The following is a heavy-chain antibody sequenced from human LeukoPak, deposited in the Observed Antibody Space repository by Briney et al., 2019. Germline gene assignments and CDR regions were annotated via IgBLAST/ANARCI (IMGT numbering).Heavy chain of an antibody. J-gene: IGHJ5*02. CDR2: IYYSGST. Sequence: SETLSLTCTVSGGSISSSSYYWGWIRQPPGKGLEWIGSIYYSGSTYYNPSLKSRVTISVDTSKNQFSLKLSSVTAADTAVYYCARDTRGYSSSWYKEYNWFDPWGQGTLVTVSS. D-gene: IGHD6-13*01. V-gene: IGHV4-39*07. CDR3: ARDTRGYSSSWYKEYNWFDP. CDR1: GGSISSSSYY.